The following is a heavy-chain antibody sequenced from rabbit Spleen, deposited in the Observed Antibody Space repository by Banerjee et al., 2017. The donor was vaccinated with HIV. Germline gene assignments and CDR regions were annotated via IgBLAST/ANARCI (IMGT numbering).Heavy chain of an antibody. D-gene: IGHD1-1*01. CDR3: ARDLVAIIGWNFNL. J-gene: IGHJ4*01. CDR1: GFSFSSSDY. Sequence: QSLEESGGDLVKPGASLTLTCTASGFSFSSSDYMCWVRQAPGKGLEWIACMNTRSGEDVYATWAKGRFTVSKTSSTTVTLQMTSLTAADTATYFCARDLVAIIGWNFNLWGQGTLVTVS. CDR2: MNTRSGED. V-gene: IGHV1S40*01.